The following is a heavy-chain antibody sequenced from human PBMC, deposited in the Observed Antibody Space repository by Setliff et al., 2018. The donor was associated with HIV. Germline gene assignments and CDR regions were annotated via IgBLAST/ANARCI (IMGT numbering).Heavy chain of an antibody. D-gene: IGHD3-3*01. CDR2: ISRTSSYI. CDR1: GFTFSSYS. Sequence: PGGSLRLSCAAPGFTFSSYSMNWVRQAPGKGLEWVSFISRTSSYIYYADSLKGRFTISRDNAKNSLYLQMNSLRAEDTAVYYCARGFLLRFLEWSMPDAFDIWGQGTMVTVSS. J-gene: IGHJ3*02. CDR3: ARGFLLRFLEWSMPDAFDI. V-gene: IGHV3-21*01.